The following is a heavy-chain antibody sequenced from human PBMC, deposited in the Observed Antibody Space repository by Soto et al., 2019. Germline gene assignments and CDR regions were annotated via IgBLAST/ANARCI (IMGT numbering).Heavy chain of an antibody. CDR1: GFTFSSYW. J-gene: IGHJ5*02. D-gene: IGHD3-3*01. CDR2: IKQDGSEK. Sequence: GGSLRLSCAASGFTFSSYWMSWVRQAPGKGLEWVANIKQDGSEKYYVDSVKGRFTISRDNAKNSLYLQMNSLRAEDTAVYYGARAVFYDFWSGINWFDPWGQGTLVTVSS. CDR3: ARAVFYDFWSGINWFDP. V-gene: IGHV3-7*01.